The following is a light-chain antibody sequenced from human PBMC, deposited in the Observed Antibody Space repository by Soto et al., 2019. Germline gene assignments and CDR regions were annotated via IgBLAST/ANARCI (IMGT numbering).Light chain of an antibody. V-gene: IGLV2-14*02. J-gene: IGLJ1*01. Sequence: QSALTQPASVSGSPGQAITISCAGTSSDIGSYDFVSWHQQHPGKAPKLMIYEGSNRPSGVSSRFSGSKSGNTASLTISGLQAEDEADYYCSSYTSSSTVFGTGTKLTVL. CDR1: SSDIGSYDF. CDR3: SSYTSSSTV. CDR2: EGS.